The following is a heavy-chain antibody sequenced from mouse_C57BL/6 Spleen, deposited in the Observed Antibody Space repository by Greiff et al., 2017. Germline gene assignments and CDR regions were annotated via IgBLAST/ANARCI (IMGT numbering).Heavy chain of an antibody. CDR1: GYTFTDYE. J-gene: IGHJ2*01. CDR2: IDPETGGT. Sequence: VQLQQSGAELVRPGASVTLSCKASGYTFTDYEMHWVKQTPVHGLEWIGAIDPETGGTAYNQKFKGKAILTADKSSSTAYMELRSLTSEDSAVYYCTVGGYYFDYWGQGTTLTVAS. CDR3: TVGGYYFDY. D-gene: IGHD4-1*01. V-gene: IGHV1-15*01.